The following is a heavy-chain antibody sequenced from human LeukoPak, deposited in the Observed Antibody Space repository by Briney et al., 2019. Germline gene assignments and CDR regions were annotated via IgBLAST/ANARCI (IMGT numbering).Heavy chain of an antibody. J-gene: IGHJ6*04. Sequence: GGSLRLSCAAFGFTFSSYIMSWGRQPPGKGLGWGSAISGSGGSTYYADSVKGRFTISRDNSKNTLYLQMNSLRAEDTAVYYCAKDKGDYSYYYYGMDVWGKGTTVTVSS. CDR3: AKDKGDYSYYYYGMDV. D-gene: IGHD4-17*01. CDR2: ISGSGGST. V-gene: IGHV3-23*01. CDR1: GFTFSSYI.